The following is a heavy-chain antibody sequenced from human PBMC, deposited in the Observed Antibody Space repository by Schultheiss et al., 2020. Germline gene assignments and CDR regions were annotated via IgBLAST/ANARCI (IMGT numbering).Heavy chain of an antibody. CDR1: GGSISSGSYY. CDR3: ASSSYYGDHSPLRY. D-gene: IGHD4-17*01. J-gene: IGHJ4*02. Sequence: SQTLSLTCTVSGGSISSGSYYWSWIRQPAGKGLEWIGYIYYSGSTNYNPSLKSRVTISVDTSKNQFSLKLSSVTAADTAVYYCASSSYYGDHSPLRYWGQGTLVTVSS. CDR2: IYYSGST. V-gene: IGHV4-61*10.